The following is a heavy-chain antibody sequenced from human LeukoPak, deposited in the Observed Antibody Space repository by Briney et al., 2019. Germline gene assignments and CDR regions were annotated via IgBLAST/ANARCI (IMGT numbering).Heavy chain of an antibody. V-gene: IGHV1-2*02. CDR2: INPNSGGT. D-gene: IGHD3-22*01. J-gene: IGHJ5*02. Sequence: ASMKVSCKASGYTFTGHFIHWVRQAPGQGLEWMGWINPNSGGTNYAQKFQGRVTMTRDTSISTAYMELSRLRSDDTAVYYCARLVSDITMIVVANLGPLDWFDPWGQGTLVTVSS. CDR3: ARLVSDITMIVVANLGPLDWFDP. CDR1: GYTFTGHF.